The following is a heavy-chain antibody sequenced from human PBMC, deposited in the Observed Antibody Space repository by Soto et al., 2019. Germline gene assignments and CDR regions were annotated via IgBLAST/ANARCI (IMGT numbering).Heavy chain of an antibody. V-gene: IGHV3-23*01. CDR3: AREANLMVRGVINWFDP. CDR1: GLCFSSFA. J-gene: IGHJ5*02. Sequence: GSLRLCCAVSGLCFSSFAIGWVRQAPGRGLDWVSAISGSGGSTYSADSVKGRFTISRDNSKNTLYLQMSRLRAEDTAVYYCAREANLMVRGVINWFDPWGQGTLVTVPS. CDR2: ISGSGGST. D-gene: IGHD3-10*01.